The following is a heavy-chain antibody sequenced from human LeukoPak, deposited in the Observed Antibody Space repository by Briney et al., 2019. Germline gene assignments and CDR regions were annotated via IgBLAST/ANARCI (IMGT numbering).Heavy chain of an antibody. CDR1: GFTFSSYW. J-gene: IGHJ6*02. CDR3: ARDPILITIFGVVVDGMDA. V-gene: IGHV3-74*01. CDR2: INSDGSST. Sequence: GGSLRLSCAASGFTFSSYWMHWVRQAPGKGLVWVSRINSDGSSTSYADSVKGRFTISRDNAKNTLYLQMNSLRAEDTAVYYCARDPILITIFGVVVDGMDAWGQGTTVTVSS. D-gene: IGHD3-3*01.